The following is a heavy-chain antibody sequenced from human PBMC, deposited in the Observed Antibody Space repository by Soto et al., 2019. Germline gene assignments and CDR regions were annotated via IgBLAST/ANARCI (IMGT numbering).Heavy chain of an antibody. V-gene: IGHV3-33*01. CDR3: ARALPHYYFWSGYYLIYGMDV. CDR1: GFTFSSYG. D-gene: IGHD3-3*01. Sequence: QVQLVEFGGGVVQPGRSLRLSCAASGFTFSSYGMHWVRQAPGKGLEWVAVIWYDGSNKYYAASVKGRFTISRDNSKNTLHLQMNSLRAEDTAVYYCARALPHYYFWSGYYLIYGMDVWGQGTTVTVSS. J-gene: IGHJ6*02. CDR2: IWYDGSNK.